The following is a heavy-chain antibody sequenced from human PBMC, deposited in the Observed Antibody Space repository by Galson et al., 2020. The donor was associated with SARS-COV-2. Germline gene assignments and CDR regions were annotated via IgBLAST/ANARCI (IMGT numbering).Heavy chain of an antibody. CDR2: ISGSGGTR. J-gene: IGHJ4*02. CDR3: AKDPTGGWLSHQLDY. Sequence: GGSLRLSCAASGFTFSDYAMHWVRQAPGKGLEWVSAISGSGGTRYYADSVKGRLTISRDNSKNTLYLQMVSLRPEDTAVYYCAKDPTGGWLSHQLDYWGQGTLVTVSS. D-gene: IGHD3-9*01. CDR1: GFTFSDYA. V-gene: IGHV3-23*01.